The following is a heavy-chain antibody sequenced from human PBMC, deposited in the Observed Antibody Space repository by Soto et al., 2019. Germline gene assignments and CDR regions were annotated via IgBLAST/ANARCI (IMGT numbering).Heavy chain of an antibody. V-gene: IGHV4-59*01. J-gene: IGHJ5*02. D-gene: IGHD1-1*01. Sequence: QVQLQESGPGLVKPSETLSLTCTVSGGSISSYYWSWIRQPPGKGLEWIGYIYYSGSTNYNPSLKRRVTISVDTSKNQFSLKLSSVTAADTAVYYCARTNWNDLGNWFDPWGQGTLVTVSS. CDR2: IYYSGST. CDR1: GGSISSYY. CDR3: ARTNWNDLGNWFDP.